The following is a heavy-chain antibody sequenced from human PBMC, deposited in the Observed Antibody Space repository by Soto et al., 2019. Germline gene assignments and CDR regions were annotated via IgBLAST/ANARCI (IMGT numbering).Heavy chain of an antibody. J-gene: IGHJ4*02. V-gene: IGHV3-21*01. CDR2: ISRNSDYI. D-gene: IGHD3-10*01. Sequence: EVQLVESGGGLVKPGGSMRLSCAASGFTFSSYSMNWVRQAPGKGLEWVSSISRNSDYIYYSDSVKGRFIISRDNARTALDLHMNRLRAEDTAVYYCARVGAYFGEFDYFDYWGQGALVTVSS. CDR3: ARVGAYFGEFDYFDY. CDR1: GFTFSSYS.